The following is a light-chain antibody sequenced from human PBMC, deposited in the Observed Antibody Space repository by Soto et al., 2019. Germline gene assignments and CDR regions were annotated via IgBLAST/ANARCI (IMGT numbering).Light chain of an antibody. CDR3: QQYGSLSWT. J-gene: IGKJ1*01. CDR1: QIVSSNY. CDR2: GAS. V-gene: IGKV3-20*01. Sequence: EIVLTQSPDTLSLSPGERATLSCRASQIVSSNYLAWYQQRPGQTPRIIIFGASGRATGIPDRFSGSESGTDFTLTISRLEPEDFAVYYCQQYGSLSWTFGQGTKVDIK.